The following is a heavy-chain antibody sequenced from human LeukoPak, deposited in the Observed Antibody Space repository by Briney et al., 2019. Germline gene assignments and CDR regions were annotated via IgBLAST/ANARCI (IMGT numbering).Heavy chain of an antibody. V-gene: IGHV3-23*01. D-gene: IGHD4-23*01. Sequence: GGSLTLSCAASGFTFSSYAMTWVRQAPAKGLEWVSTVSGGGGSTYYADSVKGRFTISRDNSKNTLYLQMDRLRAEDTAVYYCAKRVGTQTSPFAYWGQGTLVTVSS. J-gene: IGHJ4*02. CDR2: VSGGGGST. CDR1: GFTFSSYA. CDR3: AKRVGTQTSPFAY.